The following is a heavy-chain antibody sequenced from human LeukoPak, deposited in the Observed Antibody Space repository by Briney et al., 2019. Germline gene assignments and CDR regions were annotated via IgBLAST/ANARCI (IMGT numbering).Heavy chain of an antibody. J-gene: IGHJ4*02. V-gene: IGHV4-30-4*01. CDR1: GGSISSGDYY. D-gene: IGHD5-12*01. CDR2: VYYSGST. Sequence: SETLSLTCTVSGGSISSGDYYGSWIRQSPGKGLEGIGYVYYSGSTYYNPSLSDRVTVSIYTSKTQFSLKLSSMTAEDTAVYYCDRKPSCYDYFDYWGQGTLVTVSS. CDR3: DRKPSCYDYFDY.